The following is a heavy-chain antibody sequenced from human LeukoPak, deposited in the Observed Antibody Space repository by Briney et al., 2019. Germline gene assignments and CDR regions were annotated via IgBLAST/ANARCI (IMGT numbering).Heavy chain of an antibody. D-gene: IGHD1-14*01. CDR2: ISSTSSYT. CDR1: GFTFSDYY. Sequence: GGSLRLSCAASGFTFSDYYMTWIRQAPGKGLEWLSYISSTSSYTTYADSVKGRFTISRDNSKNTLYLQMNSLRAEDTAVYYCARDENHYFDYWGQGTLVTVSS. V-gene: IGHV3-11*06. J-gene: IGHJ4*02. CDR3: ARDENHYFDY.